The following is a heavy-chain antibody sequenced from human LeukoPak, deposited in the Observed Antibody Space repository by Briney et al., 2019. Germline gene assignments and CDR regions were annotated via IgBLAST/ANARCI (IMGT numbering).Heavy chain of an antibody. Sequence: ASVKVSCKASGYSFNTYDITWVRQAPEQGLEWMGWISVYNGNTNYAQNFKGRITMTTDTSTSTAYLELRSLRSDDTAMYCCARAEVWGRHHWFDPWGQGTLVTVSS. CDR1: GYSFNTYD. J-gene: IGHJ5*02. CDR3: ARAEVWGRHHWFDP. V-gene: IGHV1-18*01. D-gene: IGHD3-16*01. CDR2: ISVYNGNT.